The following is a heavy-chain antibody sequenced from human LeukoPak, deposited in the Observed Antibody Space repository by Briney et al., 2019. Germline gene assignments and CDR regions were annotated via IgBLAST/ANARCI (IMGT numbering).Heavy chain of an antibody. V-gene: IGHV3-23*01. Sequence: PGGSLRLSCAASGLTFRNDAMNWVRQAPGKGLEWLSAINDSGDKTSYSDSVKGRFTISRDNSKNTLYLQMNSLRAEDTAVYYCAKGRAVEVVAAFNYWGQGTVVTVSS. D-gene: IGHD2-15*01. CDR2: INDSGDKT. CDR1: GLTFRNDA. CDR3: AKGRAVEVVAAFNY. J-gene: IGHJ4*02.